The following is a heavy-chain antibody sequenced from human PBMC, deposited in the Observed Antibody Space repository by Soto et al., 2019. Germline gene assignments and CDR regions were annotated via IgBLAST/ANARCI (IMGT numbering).Heavy chain of an antibody. J-gene: IGHJ4*01. D-gene: IGHD3-3*01. CDR2: IIPIFGTA. CDR3: ARGGSWYGNYDPNNCS. Sequence: SVKVSCKASGGTFSSYAISWVRQAPGQGLEWMGGIIPIFGTANYAQKFQGRVTITADKSTSTAYMELSSLRSEDTAVYYCARGGSWYGNYDPNNCSRDQETLFAVSS. CDR1: GGTFSSYA. V-gene: IGHV1-69*06.